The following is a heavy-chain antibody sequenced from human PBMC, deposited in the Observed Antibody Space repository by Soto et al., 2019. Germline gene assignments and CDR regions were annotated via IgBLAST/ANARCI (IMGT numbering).Heavy chain of an antibody. CDR3: AAVNHVLRYFDWLPKYYFDY. J-gene: IGHJ4*02. V-gene: IGHV1-58*01. Sequence: SVKVSCKASGFTFTSSAVQWVRQARGQRLEWIGWIVVGSGNTNYARKFQERVTITRDMSTSTAYMELSSLRSEDTAVYYCAAVNHVLRYFDWLPKYYFDYWGQGTLVTVSS. CDR1: GFTFTSSA. CDR2: IVVGSGNT. D-gene: IGHD3-9*01.